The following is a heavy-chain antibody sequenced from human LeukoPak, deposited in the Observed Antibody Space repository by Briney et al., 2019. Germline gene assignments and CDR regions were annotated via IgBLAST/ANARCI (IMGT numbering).Heavy chain of an antibody. D-gene: IGHD5-18*01. CDR3: ARHMGLGYSYGYPYFDY. CDR2: IYYSGST. Sequence: SETLSLTCTVSGGSISSYYWSWIRQPPGKGPEWIGYIYYSGSTNYNPSLKSRVTISVDTSNNQFSLKLSSVTAADTAVYYCARHMGLGYSYGYPYFDYWGQGTLVTVSS. V-gene: IGHV4-59*08. J-gene: IGHJ4*02. CDR1: GGSISSYY.